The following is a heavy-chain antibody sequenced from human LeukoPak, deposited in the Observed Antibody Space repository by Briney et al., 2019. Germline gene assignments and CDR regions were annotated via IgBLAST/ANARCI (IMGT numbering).Heavy chain of an antibody. Sequence: GGSLRLSCAASGFSFSSYWMSWVRQAPGKGLEWVANIKQDGNEKYYVDSVKGRFTISRDNAKNSLYLQMNSLRAEDTAVYYCASQIYGGNSGLGYWGQGTLVTVSS. D-gene: IGHD4-23*01. CDR2: IKQDGNEK. V-gene: IGHV3-7*01. J-gene: IGHJ4*02. CDR1: GFSFSSYW. CDR3: ASQIYGGNSGLGY.